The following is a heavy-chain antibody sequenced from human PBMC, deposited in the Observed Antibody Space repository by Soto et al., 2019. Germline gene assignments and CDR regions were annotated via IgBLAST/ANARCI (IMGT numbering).Heavy chain of an antibody. CDR3: ARDKIVGSADIVVVPAAIGAFDI. V-gene: IGHV3-21*01. J-gene: IGHJ3*02. CDR2: ISSSSSYI. Sequence: PGGSLRLSCAASGFTFSSYSMNWVRQAPGKGLEWVSSISSSSSYIYYADSVKGRFTISRDNAKNSLYLQMNSLRAEDTAVYYCARDKIVGSADIVVVPAAIGAFDIWGQGTMVTVSS. D-gene: IGHD2-2*01. CDR1: GFTFSSYS.